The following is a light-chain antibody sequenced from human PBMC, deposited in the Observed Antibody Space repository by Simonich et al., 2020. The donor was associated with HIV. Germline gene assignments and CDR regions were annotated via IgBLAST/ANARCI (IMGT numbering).Light chain of an antibody. J-gene: IGKJ5*01. CDR2: DAS. V-gene: IGKV1-33*01. CDR3: QQYGRSPPIT. Sequence: DIQMTQSPSSLSASVGARVTITCQASQDISNYLNWYQQKPGKAPKLLIYDASNLETGVPSRVSGSGSGTDFTFTISRLEPEDFAVYYCQQYGRSPPITFGQGTRLEIK. CDR1: QDISNY.